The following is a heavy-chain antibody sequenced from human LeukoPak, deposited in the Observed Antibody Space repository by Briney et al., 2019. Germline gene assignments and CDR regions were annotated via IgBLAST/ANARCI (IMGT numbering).Heavy chain of an antibody. V-gene: IGHV3-74*01. D-gene: IGHD3-16*02. Sequence: GGSLRLSCAASGNYWMHWVRQAPGKGLVWVSHINSDGSWTSYADSVKGRFTISRDNSKNTLYLQMNSLRAEDTALYYCAIHQYDYVWGSYRSVGGQGTLVTVSS. CDR2: INSDGSWT. CDR1: GNYW. J-gene: IGHJ4*02. CDR3: AIHQYDYVWGSYRSV.